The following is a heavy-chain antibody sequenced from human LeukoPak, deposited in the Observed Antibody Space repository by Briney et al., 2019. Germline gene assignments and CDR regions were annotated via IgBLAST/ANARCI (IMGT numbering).Heavy chain of an antibody. CDR1: GGTFSSYA. CDR3: ASREVTTFVSDFDY. V-gene: IGHV1-69*05. J-gene: IGHJ4*02. D-gene: IGHD4-11*01. Sequence: SVKVSCKASGGTFSSYAISWVRQAPGQGLEWMGGIIPIVGTANYAQKFQGRVTITTDESTSTAYMELSSLRSEDTAVYYCASREVTTFVSDFDYWGQGTLVTVSS. CDR2: IIPIVGTA.